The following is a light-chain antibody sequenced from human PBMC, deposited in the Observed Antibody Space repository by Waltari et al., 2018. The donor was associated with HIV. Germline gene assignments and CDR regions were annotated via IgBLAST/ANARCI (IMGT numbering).Light chain of an antibody. V-gene: IGKV3-20*01. CDR1: QPISNDH. J-gene: IGKJ5*01. CDR3: QQYHTTPFT. CDR2: GAS. Sequence: EIVLTQSPGTLSLSPGESATLSCRASQPISNDHLVWYHQKPGQAPRLLIYGASSSATGIPGRFSGSGSGTDFTLTITRLEPEDFAVYYCQQYHTTPFTFGQGTRLEIK.